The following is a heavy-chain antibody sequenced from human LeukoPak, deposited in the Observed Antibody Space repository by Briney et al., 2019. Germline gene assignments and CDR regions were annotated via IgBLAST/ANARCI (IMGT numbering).Heavy chain of an antibody. D-gene: IGHD3-22*01. CDR2: ISSSSSYI. Sequence: GGSLRLSCAASGFTFSSYSMNWVRQAPGKGLEWVSSISSSSSYIYYADSVKGRFTISSDNAKNSLYLQMNSLRAEDTAVYYCARSIYYYDSSGYYRPFDYWGQGTLATVSS. V-gene: IGHV3-21*01. J-gene: IGHJ4*02. CDR1: GFTFSSYS. CDR3: ARSIYYYDSSGYYRPFDY.